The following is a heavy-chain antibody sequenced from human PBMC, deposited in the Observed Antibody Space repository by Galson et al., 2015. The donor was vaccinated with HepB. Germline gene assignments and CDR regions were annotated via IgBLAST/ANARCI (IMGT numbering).Heavy chain of an antibody. CDR2: ISAGRGGST. V-gene: IGHV3-23*01. CDR1: GFTFSTFA. CDR3: AKDYYMDV. J-gene: IGHJ6*03. Sequence: SLRLSCAASGFTFSTFAMSWVRQAPGKGLEWVSTISAGRGGSTDYADSVKGRFTISRDNSKNTSFLQMNSLRAEDTAVYYCAKDYYMDVWGKGTTVTVSS.